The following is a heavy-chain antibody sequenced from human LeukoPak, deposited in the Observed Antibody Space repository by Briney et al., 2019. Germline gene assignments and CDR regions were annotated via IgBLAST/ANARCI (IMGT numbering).Heavy chain of an antibody. D-gene: IGHD6-6*01. J-gene: IGHJ6*03. CDR1: GYTFTSYY. CDR2: INPSGGST. V-gene: IGHV1-46*01. CDR3: ARNGGQLALYYYYYYMDV. Sequence: ASVKVSCKASGYTFTSYYMHWVRQAPGQGLEWMGIINPSGGSTSYAQKFQGRVTMTRDTSTSTVYMELSSLRSEDTAVYYCARNGGQLALYYYYYYMDVWGKGTTVTVSS.